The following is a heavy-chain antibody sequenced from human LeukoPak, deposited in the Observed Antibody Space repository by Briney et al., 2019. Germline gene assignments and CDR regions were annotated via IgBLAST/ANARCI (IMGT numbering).Heavy chain of an antibody. CDR3: ARGANVAATTPDAFDI. Sequence: PSETLSLTCTVSGGSISSYYWSWIRQPPGKGLEWIGYIYYSGSTNYNPSLKSRVTISVDTSKNQFSLKLSSVTAADTAVYYCARGANVAATTPDAFDIWGLGRMVTVSS. V-gene: IGHV4-59*12. J-gene: IGHJ3*02. D-gene: IGHD2-15*01. CDR2: IYYSGST. CDR1: GGSISSYY.